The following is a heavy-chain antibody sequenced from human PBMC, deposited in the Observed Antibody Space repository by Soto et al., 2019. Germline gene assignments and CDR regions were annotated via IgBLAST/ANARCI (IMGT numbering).Heavy chain of an antibody. J-gene: IGHJ4*02. CDR1: GFTFSSYG. Sequence: PGGSLRLSCAASGFTFSSYGMHWVRQAPGKGLEWVAVISYDGSNKYYADSVKGRFTISRDNSKNTLYLQMNSLRAEDTAVYYCAKAPGLVVVYYFDSRGQGILVTV. CDR2: ISYDGSNK. D-gene: IGHD3-22*01. V-gene: IGHV3-30*18. CDR3: AKAPGLVVVYYFDS.